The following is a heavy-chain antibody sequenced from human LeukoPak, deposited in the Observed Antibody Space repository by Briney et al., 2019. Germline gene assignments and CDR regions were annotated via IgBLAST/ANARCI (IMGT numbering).Heavy chain of an antibody. J-gene: IGHJ6*03. V-gene: IGHV4-4*09. D-gene: IGHD5-18*01. CDR2: IHTSGST. CDR1: GGSFSIYY. Sequence: PSETLSLTCTVSGGSFSIYYWTWIRQPPGKGLECIGYIHTSGSTNYNPSLKSRVTISVDTSKKQFSLKLSSVTAADTAVYYCARLTAMPYYYMDVWGKGTTVTVSS. CDR3: ARLTAMPYYYMDV.